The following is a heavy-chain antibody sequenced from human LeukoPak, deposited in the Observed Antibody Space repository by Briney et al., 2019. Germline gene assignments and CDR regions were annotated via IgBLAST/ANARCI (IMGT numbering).Heavy chain of an antibody. CDR3: ASSGSYRFDY. CDR2: ISYDGSNK. D-gene: IGHD1-26*01. J-gene: IGHJ4*02. V-gene: IGHV3-30-3*01. Sequence: GKSLRLSCAASGFTFSGYPIHWVRQAPGKGLEWVAVISYDGSNKYYADSVKGRFTISRDNSKNTLYLQMNSLRAEDTAVYYCASSGSYRFDYWGQGTLVTVSS. CDR1: GFTFSGYP.